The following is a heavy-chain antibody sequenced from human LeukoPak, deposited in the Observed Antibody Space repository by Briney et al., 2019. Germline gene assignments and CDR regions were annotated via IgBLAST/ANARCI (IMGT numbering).Heavy chain of an antibody. Sequence: TPGGSLRLSCAASGFTFSNAGMSWVRQAPGKGLEWVGRIKSKTDGGTTDYAAPVKGRFTISREDSKNTLYLQMNSLKTEDTAVYYCTTYVGAYSNGGDYYYYYMDVWGKGTPVTVSS. D-gene: IGHD4-11*01. V-gene: IGHV3-15*01. CDR2: IKSKTDGGTT. CDR1: GFTFSNAG. J-gene: IGHJ6*03. CDR3: TTYVGAYSNGGDYYYYYMDV.